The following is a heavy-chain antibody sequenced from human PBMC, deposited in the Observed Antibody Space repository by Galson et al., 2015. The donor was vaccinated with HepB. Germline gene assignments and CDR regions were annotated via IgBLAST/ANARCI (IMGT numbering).Heavy chain of an antibody. Sequence: SLRLSCAASGFTFSSYGMHWVRQAPGKGLEWVAVIWYDGSNKYYADSVKGRFTISRDNSKNTLYLQMNSLRAEDTAVYYCARAHGDWYFDLWGRGTLVTVSS. CDR2: IWYDGSNK. CDR3: ARAHGDWYFDL. J-gene: IGHJ2*01. V-gene: IGHV3-33*01. CDR1: GFTFSSYG. D-gene: IGHD3-10*01.